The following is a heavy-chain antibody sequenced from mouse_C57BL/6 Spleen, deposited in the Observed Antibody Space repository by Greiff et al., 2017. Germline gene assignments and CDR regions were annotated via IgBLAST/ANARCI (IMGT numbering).Heavy chain of an antibody. J-gene: IGHJ2*01. Sequence: EVQLQQSGPELVKPGASVKISCKASGYTFTDYYMNWVKQSHGKSLEWIGDINPNNGGTSYNQKFKGKATLTVDKSSSTAYMELRSLTSEDSAVYYCARSSGTGADYWGQGTTLTVAS. CDR3: ARSSGTGADY. CDR2: INPNNGGT. CDR1: GYTFTDYY. D-gene: IGHD4-1*01. V-gene: IGHV1-26*01.